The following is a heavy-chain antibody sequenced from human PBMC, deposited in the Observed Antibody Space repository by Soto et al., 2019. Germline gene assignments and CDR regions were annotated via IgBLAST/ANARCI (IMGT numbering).Heavy chain of an antibody. Sequence: GGSLRLSCAASGFTFSSYAMSWVRQAPGKGLEWVSAISGSGGSTYYADSVKGRFTISRDNSKNTLYLQMNSRRAEDTAVYYCAKDGGYCSGGSCYGGGPYFDYWGQGTLVTVSS. V-gene: IGHV3-23*01. J-gene: IGHJ4*02. CDR2: ISGSGGST. D-gene: IGHD2-15*01. CDR1: GFTFSSYA. CDR3: AKDGGYCSGGSCYGGGPYFDY.